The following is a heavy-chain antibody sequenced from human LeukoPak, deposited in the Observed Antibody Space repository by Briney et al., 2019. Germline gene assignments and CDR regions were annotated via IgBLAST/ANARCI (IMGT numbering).Heavy chain of an antibody. Sequence: SETLSLTCAVSGGSISSSNWWSWVRQPPEKGLEWIGEINHSGSTNYNPSLKSRVTISVETSKNQFSLKLSSVTAADTAVYYCARHSIDLSIPYYYGSGSYPDWGQGTLVTVSS. J-gene: IGHJ4*02. D-gene: IGHD3-10*01. CDR1: GGSISSSNW. CDR2: INHSGST. V-gene: IGHV4-4*02. CDR3: ARHSIDLSIPYYYGSGSYPD.